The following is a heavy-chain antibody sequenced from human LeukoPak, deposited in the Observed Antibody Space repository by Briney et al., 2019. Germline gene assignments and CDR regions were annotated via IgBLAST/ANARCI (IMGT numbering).Heavy chain of an antibody. CDR3: ARDGILISGVIAHDGFGL. CDR1: GFTFSNYA. V-gene: IGHV3-23*01. D-gene: IGHD3/OR15-3a*01. Sequence: GGSLRLSCAAWGFTFSNYAVSWVRQARGKGLEGVAAITCRGASTHYADPVKSRFTISRDNSRNTGALQMSTLRVEDTALYFWARDGILISGVIAHDGFGLWGQGTMVTVST. CDR2: ITCRGAST. J-gene: IGHJ3*01.